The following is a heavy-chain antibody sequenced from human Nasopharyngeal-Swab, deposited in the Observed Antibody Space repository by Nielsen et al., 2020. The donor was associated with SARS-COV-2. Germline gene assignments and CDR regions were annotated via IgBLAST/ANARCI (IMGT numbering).Heavy chain of an antibody. V-gene: IGHV1-24*01. CDR3: ATERHYYDSSGYYSDY. J-gene: IGHJ4*02. D-gene: IGHD3-22*01. Sequence: ASVKVSCKVSGYTLTELSMHWVRQAPGKGIEWMGGFDPEDGETIYAQKFQGRVTMTEDTSTDTAYMELSSLRSEDTAVYYCATERHYYDSSGYYSDYWGQGTLVTVSS. CDR2: FDPEDGET. CDR1: GYTLTELS.